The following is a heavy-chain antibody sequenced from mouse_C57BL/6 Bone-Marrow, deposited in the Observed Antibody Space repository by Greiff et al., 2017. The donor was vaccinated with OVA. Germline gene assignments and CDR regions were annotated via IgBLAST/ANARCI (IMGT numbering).Heavy chain of an antibody. CDR2: SRNKANDYTT. CDR3: ARDTEVGDFEV. Sequence: EVKVVESGGGLVQSGRSLRLSCATSGFTFSDFYMEWVRQAPGKGLEWIAASRNKANDYTTEYSASVKGRFIVSRDTSQSSLYRQMNALRAEDTAIYYCARDTEVGDFEVWGTGTTVTVSS. V-gene: IGHV7-1*01. J-gene: IGHJ1*03. CDR1: GFTFSDFY.